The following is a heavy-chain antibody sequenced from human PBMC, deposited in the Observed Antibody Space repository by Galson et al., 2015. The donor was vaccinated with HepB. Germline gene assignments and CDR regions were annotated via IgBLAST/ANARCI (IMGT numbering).Heavy chain of an antibody. CDR1: GFTFSDYY. V-gene: IGHV3-11*01. D-gene: IGHD1-20*01. J-gene: IGHJ4*02. CDR2: ISSSGYTI. CDR3: ARAGGYNWNYFDY. Sequence: SLRLSCAASGFTFSDYYMNWIRQAPGKGLEWLSYISSSGYTIYYADSVKGRFTISGDNAKNSLYLQMDSLRAEDTAVNYCARAGGYNWNYFDYWGQGTLVTVSS.